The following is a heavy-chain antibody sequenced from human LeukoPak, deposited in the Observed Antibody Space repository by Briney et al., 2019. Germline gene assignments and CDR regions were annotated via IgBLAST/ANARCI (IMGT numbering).Heavy chain of an antibody. CDR3: ASPNVYCSSTSCPQVDY. J-gene: IGHJ4*02. CDR1: GFTFSSYW. D-gene: IGHD2-2*01. Sequence: GGSLRLSCAASGFTFSSYWMSWVRQAPGKGPEWVANIKQDGSEKYYVDSVKGRFTISRDNAKNSLYLQMNSLRAEDTAVYYCASPNVYCSSTSCPQVDYWGQGTLVTVSS. CDR2: IKQDGSEK. V-gene: IGHV3-7*01.